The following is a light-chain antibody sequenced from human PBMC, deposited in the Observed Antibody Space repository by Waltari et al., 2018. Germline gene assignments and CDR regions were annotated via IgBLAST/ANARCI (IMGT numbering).Light chain of an antibody. V-gene: IGKV4-1*01. J-gene: IGKJ2*01. CDR1: QSVLYSSRDHNY. CDR2: WGS. CDR3: QQYFRAPYT. Sequence: IVLTQSPDALAVSLAVRVTITCKSSQSVLYSSRDHNYLPWYQQKPGQPPKLLISWGSPRESGVPDRFSGSGSGTDFTLTISSLQAEDVAVYYCQQYFRAPYTFGQGTKLEIK.